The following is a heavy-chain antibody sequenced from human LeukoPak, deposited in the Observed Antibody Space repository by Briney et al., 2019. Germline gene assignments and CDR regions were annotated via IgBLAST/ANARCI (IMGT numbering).Heavy chain of an antibody. CDR1: GFTFSIYW. V-gene: IGHV3-7*01. D-gene: IGHD2-8*01. Sequence: PGGSLRLSCAASGFTFSIYWMSWVRHTPGKGLEWVANIKQDGSEKYYVDSVKGRFIISRDNAKNSLYLHMNSLRAEDTAVYYCVTYKYCTNGVCYFFDNWGQGTLVTVSS. CDR2: IKQDGSEK. CDR3: VTYKYCTNGVCYFFDN. J-gene: IGHJ4*02.